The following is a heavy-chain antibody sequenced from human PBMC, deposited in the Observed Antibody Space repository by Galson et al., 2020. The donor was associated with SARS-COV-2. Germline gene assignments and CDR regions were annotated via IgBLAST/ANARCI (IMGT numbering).Heavy chain of an antibody. CDR2: ISWNSGMI. J-gene: IGHJ3*02. D-gene: IGHD3-22*01. CDR3: FVDSSGDWSDAFDM. V-gene: IGHV3-9*01. CDR1: GFTFDDYA. Sequence: SLKISCATPGFTFDDYAMNWVRPAPGKGLEWVSGISWNSGMITYADSVKGRFIISRDNAKNSLYLQMNNLRTEDTALYYCFVDSSGDWSDAFDMWGQGTMVTVSS.